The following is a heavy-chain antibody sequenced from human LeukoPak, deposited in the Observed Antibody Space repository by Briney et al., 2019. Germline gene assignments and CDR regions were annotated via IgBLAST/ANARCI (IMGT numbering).Heavy chain of an antibody. CDR1: GGSISSYY. J-gene: IGHJ3*02. CDR3: ARDLSIVAIGGAFDI. V-gene: IGHV4-4*07. Sequence: SETLSLTCTVSGGSISSYYWSWIRQPAGKGLEWIGRIYTSGSTNYNPSLKSRVTMSVDTSKNQFSLKLSSVTAADTAVYYCARDLSIVAIGGAFDIWGQGTMVTVSS. CDR2: IYTSGST. D-gene: IGHD3-22*01.